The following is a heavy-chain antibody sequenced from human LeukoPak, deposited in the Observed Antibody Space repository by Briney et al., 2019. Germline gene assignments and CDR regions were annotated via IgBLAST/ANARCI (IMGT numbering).Heavy chain of an antibody. D-gene: IGHD1-26*01. Sequence: ASVKVSCKASGYTFTSYGISWVRQAPGQGLEWMGWISAYNGNTNYAQKLQGRVTMTTDTSTSTAYMVLRGLRSDDTAVYYCARVSGIVGAKDYWGQGTLVTVSS. CDR1: GYTFTSYG. CDR3: ARVSGIVGAKDY. CDR2: ISAYNGNT. J-gene: IGHJ4*02. V-gene: IGHV1-18*01.